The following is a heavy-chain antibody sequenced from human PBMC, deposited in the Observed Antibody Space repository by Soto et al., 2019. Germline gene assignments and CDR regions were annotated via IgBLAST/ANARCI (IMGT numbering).Heavy chain of an antibody. CDR2: IYYSGST. Sequence: SETLSLTCTVSGGSISSYYWSWIRQPPGKGLEWIGYIYYSGSTNYNPSLKSRVTISVDTSKNQFSLKLSSVTAADTAVYYCASRDSSGYYYPFYYWGHGTLVTVSS. D-gene: IGHD3-22*01. CDR1: GGSISSYY. V-gene: IGHV4-59*01. CDR3: ASRDSSGYYYPFYY. J-gene: IGHJ4*01.